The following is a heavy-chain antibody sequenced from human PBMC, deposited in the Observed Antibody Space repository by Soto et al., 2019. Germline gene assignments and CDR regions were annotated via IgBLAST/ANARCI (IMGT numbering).Heavy chain of an antibody. CDR2: ISGSGGST. Sequence: GGSLRLSCAASGFTFSSYAMSWVRQAPGKGLEWVSAISGSGGSTYYADSVKGRFTISRDNSKNTLYLQMNSLRAEDTAVYYCAKDLNVDTAMVTDWFDPWGQGTLVTVSS. V-gene: IGHV3-23*01. J-gene: IGHJ5*02. D-gene: IGHD5-18*01. CDR3: AKDLNVDTAMVTDWFDP. CDR1: GFTFSSYA.